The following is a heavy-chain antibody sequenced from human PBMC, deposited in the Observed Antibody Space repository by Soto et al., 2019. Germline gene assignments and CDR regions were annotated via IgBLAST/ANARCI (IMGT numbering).Heavy chain of an antibody. CDR2: IDLDIGDT. D-gene: IGHD3-10*01. Sequence: ASVKVSCKASGHTFTGHHMHWVRQAPGQGLEWMGLIDLDIGDTKYAQKFQGRVTSASDTSITTAYMEMRGLRSDDTAVYFCGIETTGNGGFEYWGQGTLGIVSS. V-gene: IGHV1-2*02. CDR3: GIETTGNGGFEY. J-gene: IGHJ4*02. CDR1: GHTFTGHH.